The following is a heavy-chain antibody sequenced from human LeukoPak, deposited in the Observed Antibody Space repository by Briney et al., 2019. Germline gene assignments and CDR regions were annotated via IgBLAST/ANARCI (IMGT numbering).Heavy chain of an antibody. J-gene: IGHJ6*03. V-gene: IGHV4-34*01. Sequence: SETLSLTCAVYGGSFSGYYCNWIRQPPGKGLEWIGEINHSGSTNYNPSLKSRVTISVDTSKNQFSLKLSSVTAADTAVYYCARHLASRITMVRGVYNYYYYYYMDVWGKGTTVTISS. CDR1: GGSFSGYY. D-gene: IGHD3-10*01. CDR3: ARHLASRITMVRGVYNYYYYYYMDV. CDR2: INHSGST.